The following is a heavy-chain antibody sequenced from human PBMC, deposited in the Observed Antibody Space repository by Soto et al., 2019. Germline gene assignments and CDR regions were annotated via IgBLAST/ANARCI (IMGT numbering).Heavy chain of an antibody. D-gene: IGHD3-22*01. CDR1: GGSVSSGSYY. CDR3: ARGYDSSGYPDAFDI. J-gene: IGHJ3*02. Sequence: QVQLQASGPGLVKPSETLSLTCTVSGGSVSSGSYYWSWIRQPPGKGLEWIGYIYYSGSTNYNPSLTSRVTISVDTSKSQFSRTLSSVTAADTAVYYCARGYDSSGYPDAFDIWGQGTMVTVSS. V-gene: IGHV4-61*01. CDR2: IYYSGST.